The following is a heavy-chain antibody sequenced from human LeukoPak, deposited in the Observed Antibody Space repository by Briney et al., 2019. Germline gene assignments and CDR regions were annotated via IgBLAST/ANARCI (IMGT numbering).Heavy chain of an antibody. Sequence: ASVKVSCKASGYIFANYGFSWVRQAPGQGLEWMGWISADNHNTKYAQKFQDRVTITEDRSTSSVYMELRSLRSDDTAVYYCARDRRGYSAYDGEGFDYWGQGTLVTVSS. CDR3: ARDRRGYSAYDGEGFDY. V-gene: IGHV1-18*04. J-gene: IGHJ4*02. D-gene: IGHD5-12*01. CDR1: GYIFANYG. CDR2: ISADNHNT.